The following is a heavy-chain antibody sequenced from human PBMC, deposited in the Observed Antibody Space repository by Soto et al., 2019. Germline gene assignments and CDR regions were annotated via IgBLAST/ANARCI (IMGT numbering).Heavy chain of an antibody. Sequence: SVKVSCKTSGGTFNRHSITWVRQAPGQGLEWMGAVIPIFGTANYAQKFQGRVTMTADISTSTAYMELRSLRSDDTAVYYCARIIAARRALDYWGQGTMVTVSS. CDR3: ARIIAARRALDY. CDR1: GGTFNRHS. D-gene: IGHD6-6*01. V-gene: IGHV1-69*06. CDR2: VIPIFGTA. J-gene: IGHJ4*02.